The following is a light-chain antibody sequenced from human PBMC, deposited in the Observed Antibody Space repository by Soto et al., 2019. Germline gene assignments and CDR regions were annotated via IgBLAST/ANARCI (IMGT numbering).Light chain of an antibody. Sequence: IQLTHSASTLSGSVGDRVTITCRASQALXSWLAWDQPKPGKAPKILXDEASTLNRGGPSRFSGSGSATEFTLTISSMHPYDFATYYCLQDINDTWTVGQGTKVDIK. V-gene: IGKV1-5*03. CDR1: QALXSW. CDR2: EAS. J-gene: IGKJ1*01. CDR3: LQDINDTWT.